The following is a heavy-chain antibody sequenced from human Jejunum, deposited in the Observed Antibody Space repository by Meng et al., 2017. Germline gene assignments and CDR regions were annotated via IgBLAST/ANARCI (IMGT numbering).Heavy chain of an antibody. Sequence: GSLRLSCNGSGYSFTNYWVGWVRQRPGKGLEWMGIISPSESDVRYSPSYQGQVTISADKSISTAYLHWSSLKASDIAMYYCARVKTIRDPFDYWGQGTLVTVSS. V-gene: IGHV5-51*01. CDR3: ARVKTIRDPFDY. CDR2: ISPSESDV. CDR1: GYSFTNYW. D-gene: IGHD3-10*01. J-gene: IGHJ4*02.